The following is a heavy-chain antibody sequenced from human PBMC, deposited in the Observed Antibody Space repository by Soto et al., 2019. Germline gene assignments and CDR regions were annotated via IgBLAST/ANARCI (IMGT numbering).Heavy chain of an antibody. CDR1: GYTFTSYG. Sequence: GASVKVSCKASGYTFTSYGISWVRQAPGQGLEWMGWISAYNGNTNYAQKLQGRVTITTDTSTSTAYMELRSLRSDDTAVYYCARGFLGSGSYSDYYYGMDVWGQGTTVTVSS. J-gene: IGHJ6*02. V-gene: IGHV1-18*01. CDR3: ARGFLGSGSYSDYYYGMDV. D-gene: IGHD3-10*01. CDR2: ISAYNGNT.